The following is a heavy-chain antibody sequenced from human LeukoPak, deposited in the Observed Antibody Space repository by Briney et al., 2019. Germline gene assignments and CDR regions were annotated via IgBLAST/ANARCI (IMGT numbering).Heavy chain of an antibody. CDR1: GGSISSYY. J-gene: IGHJ4*02. Sequence: SETLSLTCTVSGGSISSYYWSWIRQPPGKGLEWIGYIYYSGSTNYNPSLKSRVTMSVDMSKNQFSLKLNSVTAADTAVYYCARDRIVGYCTGGSCYGPIDYWGQGTLVTVSS. D-gene: IGHD2-15*01. CDR2: IYYSGST. V-gene: IGHV4-59*12. CDR3: ARDRIVGYCTGGSCYGPIDY.